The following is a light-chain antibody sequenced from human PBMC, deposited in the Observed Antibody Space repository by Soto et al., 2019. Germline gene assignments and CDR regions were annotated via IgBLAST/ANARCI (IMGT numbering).Light chain of an antibody. CDR2: DVT. CDR1: SSDVGGYNY. CDR3: SSYAGSDTMI. Sequence: QSALTQPRSVSGSPGQSVTISCTGTSSDVGGYNYVSWYQQHPGKAPKLFIYDVTERPSGVPDRFSASKSGNTASLTISGLQAEVEADYYCSSYAGSDTMIFGGGTKLTVL. V-gene: IGLV2-11*01. J-gene: IGLJ2*01.